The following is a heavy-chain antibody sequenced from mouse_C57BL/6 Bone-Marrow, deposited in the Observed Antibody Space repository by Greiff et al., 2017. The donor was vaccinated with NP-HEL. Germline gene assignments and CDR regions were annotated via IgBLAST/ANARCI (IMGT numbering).Heavy chain of an antibody. CDR2: ISSGGDYI. Sequence: EVQGVESGEGLVKPGGSLKLSCAASGFTFSSYAMSWVRQTPEKRLEWVAYISSGGDYIYYADTVKGRFTISRDNARNTLYLQMSSLKSEDTAMYYCTRDTAQAYAMDYWGQGTSVTVSS. CDR1: GFTFSSYA. CDR3: TRDTAQAYAMDY. J-gene: IGHJ4*01. D-gene: IGHD3-2*02. V-gene: IGHV5-9-1*02.